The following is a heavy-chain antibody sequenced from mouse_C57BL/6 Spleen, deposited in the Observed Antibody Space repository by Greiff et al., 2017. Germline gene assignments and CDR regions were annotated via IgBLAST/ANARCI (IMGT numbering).Heavy chain of an antibody. CDR1: GFTFSSYA. J-gene: IGHJ3*01. V-gene: IGHV5-4*01. D-gene: IGHD4-1*01. CDR2: ISDGGSYT. Sequence: EVQVVESGGGLVKPGGSLKLSCAASGFTFSSYAMSWVRQTPEKRLEWVATISDGGSYTYYPDNVTGRFTISRDNAKTNLYLQMSHLKSEDTAMYYGARGGELAWFAYWGQGTLVTVAA. CDR3: ARGGELAWFAY.